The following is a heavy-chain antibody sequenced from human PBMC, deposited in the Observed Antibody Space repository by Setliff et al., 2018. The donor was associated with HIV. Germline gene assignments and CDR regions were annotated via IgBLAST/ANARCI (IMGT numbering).Heavy chain of an antibody. CDR3: ARGRRVVPAAESNWFDP. D-gene: IGHD2-2*01. V-gene: IGHV1-18*01. CDR1: GYTFTSFG. CDR2: IRVDNGNT. J-gene: IGHJ5*02. Sequence: ASVKVSCKASGYTFTSFGITWVRQAPGQGLEWMGWIRVDNGNTIYAENLQGRVTMTTDTSTSTAYMDLKSLRSDDTAVYYCARGRRVVPAAESNWFDPWGQGTLVTVSS.